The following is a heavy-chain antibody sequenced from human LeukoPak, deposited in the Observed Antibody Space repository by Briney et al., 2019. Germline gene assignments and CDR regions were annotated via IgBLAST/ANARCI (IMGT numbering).Heavy chain of an antibody. CDR3: AREYYYDSSGYFGY. D-gene: IGHD3-22*01. J-gene: IGHJ4*02. Sequence: GGSLRLSCAASGFIFSSYWMNWVRQAPGKGLEWVSYISSSSSTIYYADSVKGRFTISRDNAKNSLYLQMNSLRAEDTAVYYCAREYYYDSSGYFGYWGQGTLVTVSS. V-gene: IGHV3-48*01. CDR2: ISSSSSTI. CDR1: GFIFSSYW.